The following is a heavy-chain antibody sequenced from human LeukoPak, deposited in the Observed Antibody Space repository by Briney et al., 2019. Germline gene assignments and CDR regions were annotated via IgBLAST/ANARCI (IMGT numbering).Heavy chain of an antibody. CDR3: AKDGSWSCTD. Sequence: GGSLRLSCGASGFTFSSSAMHWVRQGPGKGLEWVAYIAHHGNNKYYAGSVKGRFTISRDNSKGSLYLQMNSLRADDTAVYYCAKDGSWSCTDWGQGTLVRVSS. D-gene: IGHD2-8*02. CDR2: IAHHGNNK. CDR1: GFTFSSSA. J-gene: IGHJ4*02. V-gene: IGHV3-30*02.